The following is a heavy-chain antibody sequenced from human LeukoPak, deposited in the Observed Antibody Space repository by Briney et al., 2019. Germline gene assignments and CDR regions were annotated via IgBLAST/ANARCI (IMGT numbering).Heavy chain of an antibody. CDR1: GFTFSSYE. J-gene: IGHJ4*02. CDR3: ARVAGSGWLPIFNY. V-gene: IGHV3-20*04. D-gene: IGHD6-19*01. CDR2: INWNGGST. Sequence: GGSPRLSCAASGFTFSSYEMNWVRQAPGKGLEWVSGINWNGGSTGYADSVKGRFTISRDNAKNSLYLQMNSLRAEDTAFYYCARVAGSGWLPIFNYWGQGTLVTVSS.